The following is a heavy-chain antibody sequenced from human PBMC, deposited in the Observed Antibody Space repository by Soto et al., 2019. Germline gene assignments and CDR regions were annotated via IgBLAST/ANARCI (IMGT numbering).Heavy chain of an antibody. Sequence: QVQLQESGPGLVKPSQTLSLTCTVSGGSISSGDYYWSWIRQPPGKGLEWIGYIYNSGSTYYNPSLKSRVTVPVTTSKNQFSLKLSSVTAADTAVYYCARERPGGARLDPWGQGTLVTVSS. CDR1: GGSISSGDYY. D-gene: IGHD2-15*01. CDR2: IYNSGST. J-gene: IGHJ5*02. CDR3: ARERPGGARLDP. V-gene: IGHV4-30-4*01.